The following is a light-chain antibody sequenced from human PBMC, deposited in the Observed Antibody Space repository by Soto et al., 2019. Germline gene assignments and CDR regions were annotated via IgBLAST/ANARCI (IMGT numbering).Light chain of an antibody. Sequence: QSALTQPASVSGSPGQSITISCTGTSSDVGGYNYVSWYQQHPGKAPKLMIYEVSNRPSGVSNRFSGSKSGNTASLTISGRQAEDEADYYCSSYTRNSTLVFGGGTKVTVL. CDR2: EVS. V-gene: IGLV2-14*01. CDR3: SSYTRNSTLV. J-gene: IGLJ2*01. CDR1: SSDVGGYNY.